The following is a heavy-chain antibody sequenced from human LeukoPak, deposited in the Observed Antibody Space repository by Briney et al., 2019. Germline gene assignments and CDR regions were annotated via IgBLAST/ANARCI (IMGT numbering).Heavy chain of an antibody. CDR2: INPNSGGT. J-gene: IGHJ6*03. Sequence: RASVKVSCKTSGYTFTGYYMHWVRQAPGQGLEWMGWINPNSGGTNYAQKFQGRVTMTTDTSTSTAYMELRSLRSDDTAVYYCARDPKVVGYCSSTSCPTYYYYYYMDVWGKGTTVTISS. V-gene: IGHV1-2*02. CDR3: ARDPKVVGYCSSTSCPTYYYYYYMDV. D-gene: IGHD2-2*01. CDR1: GYTFTGYY.